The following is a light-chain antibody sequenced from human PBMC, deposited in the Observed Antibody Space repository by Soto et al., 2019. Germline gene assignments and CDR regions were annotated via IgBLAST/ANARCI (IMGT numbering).Light chain of an antibody. Sequence: QSALTQPASVSGSPGQSITISCTGTSSDVGGYNYVSWYQQHPGKAPKLMIYDVNNRPSGVSNRFSGSKSGNTASLTISGLQAEDEADYYCSSHTSSRTEVFGGGTKLTVL. J-gene: IGLJ2*01. CDR3: SSHTSSRTEV. CDR1: SSDVGGYNY. CDR2: DVN. V-gene: IGLV2-14*03.